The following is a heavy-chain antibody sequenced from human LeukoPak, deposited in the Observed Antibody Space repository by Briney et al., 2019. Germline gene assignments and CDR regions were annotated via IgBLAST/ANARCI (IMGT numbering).Heavy chain of an antibody. CDR3: ARVGATSEYYIDAFDI. CDR2: ISYDGSNK. CDR1: GFTFSSYA. V-gene: IGHV3-30*03. Sequence: GGSLRLSCAASGFTFSSYAMHWVRQAPGKGLEWVAVISYDGSNKYYADSVKGRVTISRDNSKNTVYLQMNSLRSEDTAVYYCARVGATSEYYIDAFDIWGQGTMVTVSS. D-gene: IGHD1-26*01. J-gene: IGHJ3*02.